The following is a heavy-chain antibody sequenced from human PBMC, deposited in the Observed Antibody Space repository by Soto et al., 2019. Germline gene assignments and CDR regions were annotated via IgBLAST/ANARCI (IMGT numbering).Heavy chain of an antibody. CDR3: GKDPNGDYVGAFDI. Sequence: GGSLRLSCAASGFTFSNYAMTWVRQAPGKGLEWVSSIGGSGGRTHYADSVKGRFTISRDNSRNTLSLQMDSLRADDTAVYYCGKDPNGDYVGAFDIWGQGTMVTVSS. CDR1: GFTFSNYA. CDR2: IGGSGGRT. J-gene: IGHJ3*02. D-gene: IGHD4-17*01. V-gene: IGHV3-23*01.